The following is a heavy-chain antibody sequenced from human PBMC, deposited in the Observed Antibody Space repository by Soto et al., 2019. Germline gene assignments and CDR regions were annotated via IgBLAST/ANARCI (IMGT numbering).Heavy chain of an antibody. J-gene: IGHJ3*02. CDR3: AEDRDYYDSSGHYYPGHFDI. Sequence: EVQLLESGGGLVQPGGSLSLSCAASGFTFSNYAMNWVRQGPGKGLEWVSGISGDGDTTYYADSVKGRFTISRDNSKNNMDQQINSLRAEDMALYDSAEDRDYYDSSGHYYPGHFDIWGLGTMVTVSS. CDR1: GFTFSNYA. CDR2: ISGDGDTT. D-gene: IGHD3-22*01. V-gene: IGHV3-23*01.